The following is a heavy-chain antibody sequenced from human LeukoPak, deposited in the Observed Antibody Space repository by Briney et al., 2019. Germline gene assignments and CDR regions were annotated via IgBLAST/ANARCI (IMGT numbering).Heavy chain of an antibody. Sequence: SVKVSCKASGGSVSSYAISWVRQAPGQGLEWMGGRIPIFGRANNAQKFQGRVTITTDESTSTAYMELSSLRYEDTAVYYCARVLMYGERSYYYYYLDVWGKGTTVTVSS. CDR3: ARVLMYGERSYYYYYLDV. D-gene: IGHD2-8*01. CDR1: GGSVSSYA. V-gene: IGHV1-69*05. J-gene: IGHJ6*03. CDR2: RIPIFGRA.